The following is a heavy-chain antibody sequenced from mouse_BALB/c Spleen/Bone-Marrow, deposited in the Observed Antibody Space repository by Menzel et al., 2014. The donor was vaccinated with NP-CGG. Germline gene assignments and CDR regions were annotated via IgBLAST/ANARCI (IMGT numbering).Heavy chain of an antibody. CDR1: GFAFSSYD. CDR2: ISNGGGST. V-gene: IGHV5-12-1*01. CDR3: TRHELGLFDY. Sequence: EAQVVESGGGLVKPGGSLKLSCAASGFAFSSYDMSWVRQTPEKRLEWVAYISNGGGSTYYPDTVKGRFTISRDNAKNTLYLQMSSLKSEDTAMYYCTRHELGLFDYWGQGTTLTVSS. J-gene: IGHJ2*01. D-gene: IGHD4-1*01.